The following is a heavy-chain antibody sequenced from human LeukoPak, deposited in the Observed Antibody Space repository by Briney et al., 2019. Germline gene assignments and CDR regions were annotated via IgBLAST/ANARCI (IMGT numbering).Heavy chain of an antibody. Sequence: PSETLSLTCAVYGGSFSGYYWSWIRQPPGKGLEWIGEIDHSGSTNYNPFLKSRVTISVDTSKNQFSLKLSSVTAADTAVYYCARGQGRLTTDYWGQGTLVTVSS. CDR3: ARGQGRLTTDY. CDR1: GGSFSGYY. CDR2: IDHSGST. D-gene: IGHD3-16*01. J-gene: IGHJ4*02. V-gene: IGHV4-34*01.